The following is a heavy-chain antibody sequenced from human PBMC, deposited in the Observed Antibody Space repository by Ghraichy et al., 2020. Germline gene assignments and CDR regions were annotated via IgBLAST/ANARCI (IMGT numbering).Heavy chain of an antibody. J-gene: IGHJ2*01. Sequence: SQTLSLTCPICGAPFCTPFSIFILLPPLQLLEWNGEINHSGSTNYNPSLKSRVTISVDTSKNQFSLNLGSVTAADTAVYCCARVLVPPGSRYFDLWGLGTLVTVSS. CDR2: INHSGST. V-gene: IGHV4-34*01. CDR3: ARVLVPPGSRYFDL. D-gene: IGHD2-2*01. CDR1: GAPFCTPF.